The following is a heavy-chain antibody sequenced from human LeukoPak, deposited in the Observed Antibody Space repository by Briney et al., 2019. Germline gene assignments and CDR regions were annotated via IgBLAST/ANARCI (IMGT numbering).Heavy chain of an antibody. Sequence: SETLSLTCTVSGGSISSSDYYWGWIRQPPGKGLEWIGSIYYSGSTYYNPSLKSRVTISVDTSKNQFSLKLSSVTAADTAVYYCARWGYYYYMDVWGKGTTVTVSS. CDR3: ARWGYYYYMDV. D-gene: IGHD1-26*01. V-gene: IGHV4-39*07. J-gene: IGHJ6*03. CDR1: GGSISSSDYY. CDR2: IYYSGST.